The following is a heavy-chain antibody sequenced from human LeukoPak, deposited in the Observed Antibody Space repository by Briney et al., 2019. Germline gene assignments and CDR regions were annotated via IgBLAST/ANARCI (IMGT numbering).Heavy chain of an antibody. V-gene: IGHV1-69*06. D-gene: IGHD2-8*01. J-gene: IGHJ3*02. CDR2: IIPIFGTA. CDR3: ATTRNLVYAIGLESLAFDI. CDR1: GYTFTTYN. Sequence: GASVKVSCKASGYTFTTYNINWVRQAPGQGLEWMGGIIPIFGTANYAQKFQGRVTITADKSTSTAYMELSSLRSEDTAVYYCATTRNLVYAIGLESLAFDIWGQGTMVTVSS.